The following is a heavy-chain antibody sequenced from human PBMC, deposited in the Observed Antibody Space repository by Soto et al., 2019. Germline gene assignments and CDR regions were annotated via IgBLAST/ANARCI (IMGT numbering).Heavy chain of an antibody. CDR1: GFTFSSYA. Sequence: HPGGSLGLSCAASGFTFSSYAMSWVRQAPGKGLEWVSAISGSGGSTYYADSVKGRFTISRDNSKNTLYLQMNSLRAEDTAVYYCAKDQSYSSSFFDYWGQGTLVTVSS. J-gene: IGHJ4*02. CDR3: AKDQSYSSSFFDY. V-gene: IGHV3-23*01. CDR2: ISGSGGST. D-gene: IGHD6-6*01.